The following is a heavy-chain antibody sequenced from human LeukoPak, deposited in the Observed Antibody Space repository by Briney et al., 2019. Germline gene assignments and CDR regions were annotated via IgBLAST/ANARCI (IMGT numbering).Heavy chain of an antibody. CDR2: IYYSGTT. J-gene: IGHJ4*02. CDR3: ARGSTGDKSNN. V-gene: IGHV4-31*03. Sequence: PSETLSLTCTVSGGSITSGGYYWSWIRQLPGKGLEWIGYIYYSGTTSYNPSLKSRLTISLDTSENQFSLNLSSVTAADTAVYYCARGSTGDKSNNWGQGTLVTVSS. CDR1: GGSITSGGYY. D-gene: IGHD7-27*01.